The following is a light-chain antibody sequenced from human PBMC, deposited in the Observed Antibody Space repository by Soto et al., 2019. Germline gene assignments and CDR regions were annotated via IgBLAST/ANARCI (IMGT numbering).Light chain of an antibody. CDR1: SSDIGGYNS. CDR3: SSSAGIYHYLV. J-gene: IGLJ7*01. Sequence: QSVLTQPPSASGSPGQSVTISCTGTSSDIGGYNSVSWYQQHPGKAPRLMIYEVNKRPSGVPDRFSGSKSCYTASLTVSGLQTEDEAFYYCSSSAGIYHYLVFGGGTQLTVL. CDR2: EVN. V-gene: IGLV2-8*01.